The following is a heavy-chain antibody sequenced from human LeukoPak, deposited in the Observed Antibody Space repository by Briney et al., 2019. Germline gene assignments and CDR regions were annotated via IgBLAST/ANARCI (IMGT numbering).Heavy chain of an antibody. J-gene: IGHJ5*02. D-gene: IGHD4-11*01. V-gene: IGHV4-39*01. CDR2: IYYSGST. CDR1: GGSISINNYY. Sequence: SETLSLTCTVSGGSISINNYYWGWVRQPPGKGLDWIGSIYYSGSTYYNPSLKSRVTISVDTSKNQFSLKLSSVTAADTAVYYCARRAYSDYGGVSVDPWGQGTLVTVSS. CDR3: ARRAYSDYGGVSVDP.